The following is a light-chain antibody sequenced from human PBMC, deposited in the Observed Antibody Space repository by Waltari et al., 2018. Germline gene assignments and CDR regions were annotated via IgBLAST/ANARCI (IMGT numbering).Light chain of an antibody. CDR3: SSYRSDSTLV. J-gene: IGLJ3*02. V-gene: IGLV2-14*03. Sequence: QSALTQPASVSGSPGQSITISCTGTSRDVGGYKYVSWYQQHPGKAPKLVIYDVSNRPSGFSYRFSGSKSGNTASLTISGLQAEDEADYYCSSYRSDSTLVFGGGTQLTVL. CDR2: DVS. CDR1: SRDVGGYKY.